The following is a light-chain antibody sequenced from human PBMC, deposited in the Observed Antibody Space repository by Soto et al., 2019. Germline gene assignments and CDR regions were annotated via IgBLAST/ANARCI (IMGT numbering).Light chain of an antibody. V-gene: IGKV3-15*01. CDR1: QSLATN. J-gene: IGKJ1*01. Sequence: IVMTQSPATLSMSPGDRATLSGSARQSLATNMACYQQKPGQAPRLLIYVASIRATGVPARFTGSGSGTEFTLTINSLQSADFAVYYCHQYNSGLRTFGRGTRVEV. CDR3: HQYNSGLRT. CDR2: VAS.